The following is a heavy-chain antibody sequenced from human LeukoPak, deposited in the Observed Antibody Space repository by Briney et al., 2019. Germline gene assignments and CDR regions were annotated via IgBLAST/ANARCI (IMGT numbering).Heavy chain of an antibody. D-gene: IGHD3-22*01. V-gene: IGHV3-48*02. CDR1: GLTFSSYS. CDR3: ARVDEIVPGDAFDI. Sequence: QPGGSLRLSCAASGLTFSSYSMNWVRQAPGKGLEWVSYISSSSSTIYYADSVKGRFTISRDNAKNSLYLQMNSLRDEDTAVYYCARVDEIVPGDAFDIWGQGTMVTVSS. CDR2: ISSSSSTI. J-gene: IGHJ3*02.